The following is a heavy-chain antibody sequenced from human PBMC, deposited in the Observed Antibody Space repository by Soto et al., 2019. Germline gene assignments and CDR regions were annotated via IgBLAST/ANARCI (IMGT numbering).Heavy chain of an antibody. J-gene: IGHJ6*02. Sequence: GGSLRLSCAASGFTFSSYDMHWVRQAPGKGLEWVSAIGTAGDTYYPGSVKGRFTISRENAKNSLYLQMNSLRAEDTAVYYCARVSMTSVGYYYGMDVWGQGTTVTVSS. CDR3: ARVSMTSVGYYYGMDV. CDR2: IGTAGDT. V-gene: IGHV3-13*01. D-gene: IGHD3-22*01. CDR1: GFTFSSYD.